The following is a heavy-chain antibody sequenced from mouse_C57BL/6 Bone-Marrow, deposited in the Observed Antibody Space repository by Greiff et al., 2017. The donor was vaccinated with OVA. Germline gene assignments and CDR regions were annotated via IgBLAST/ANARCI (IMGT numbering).Heavy chain of an antibody. Sequence: VQLQQPGAELVKPGASVKLSCKASGYTFTSYWMHWVKQRPGQGLAWIGMIHPNSGSTNYNEKFKSKATLTVDKSSSTAYMQISSLTSEDSAVYYCARWGGLDYWGQGTTLTVSS. CDR2: IHPNSGST. D-gene: IGHD1-1*02. CDR1: GYTFTSYW. CDR3: ARWGGLDY. J-gene: IGHJ2*01. V-gene: IGHV1-64*01.